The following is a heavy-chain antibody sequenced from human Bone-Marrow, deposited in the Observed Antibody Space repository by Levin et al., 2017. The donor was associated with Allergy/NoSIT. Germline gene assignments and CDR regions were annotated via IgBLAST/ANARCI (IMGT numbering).Heavy chain of an antibody. CDR2: IWYDGSDK. CDR1: GFIFYNYG. J-gene: IGHJ6*02. Sequence: GGSLRLSCVTSGFIFYNYGMHWVRQAPGKGLEWVAVIWYDGSDKYYGDSVKGRFTISRDNSKNILYLEMKNLRAEDTAVYYCARDETWSSHNHYYDYYGMDVWGQGTTVTVSS. D-gene: IGHD2-2*01. V-gene: IGHV3-33*01. CDR3: ARDETWSSHNHYYDYYGMDV.